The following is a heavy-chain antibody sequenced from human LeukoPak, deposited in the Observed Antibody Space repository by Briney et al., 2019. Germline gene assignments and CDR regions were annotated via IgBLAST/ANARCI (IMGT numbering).Heavy chain of an antibody. Sequence: QPGGSLRLSCAASGFTFSSYAMHWVRQAPGKGLEWVAVISYDGGNKYYADSVKGRFTISRDNSKNTLYLQMNSLRAEDTAVYYCARDQWWELLYVWGQGTLVTVSS. CDR3: ARDQWWELLYV. CDR2: ISYDGGNK. CDR1: GFTFSSYA. J-gene: IGHJ4*02. D-gene: IGHD1-26*01. V-gene: IGHV3-30*04.